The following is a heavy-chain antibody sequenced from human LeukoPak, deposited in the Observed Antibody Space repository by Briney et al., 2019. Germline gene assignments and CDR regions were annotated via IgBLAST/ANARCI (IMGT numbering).Heavy chain of an antibody. CDR3: AREGYDLVDY. CDR1: GASISSGSYY. CDR2: IYTSGST. D-gene: IGHD1-14*01. V-gene: IGHV4-61*02. J-gene: IGHJ4*02. Sequence: SETLSLTCTVSGASISSGSYYWSWIRQPAGKGLEWIGRIYTSGSTTYNPSLKSRVTISVDTSKNQFSLKLSSVTAADTAVYYCAREGYDLVDYWGQGTLVTVSS.